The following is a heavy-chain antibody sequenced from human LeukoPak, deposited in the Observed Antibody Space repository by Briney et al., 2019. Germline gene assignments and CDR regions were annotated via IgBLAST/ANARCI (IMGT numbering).Heavy chain of an antibody. Sequence: PGGSRRLSCAASGFTFRDSYMSWIRQAPGKGLEWLAYINSVSNIISYADYVKGRFNISRDNAKNSLYLQMHGLRAEDTAVYYCARAGGGNMDFQHWGQGTLVTVSS. J-gene: IGHJ1*01. V-gene: IGHV3-11*04. CDR3: ARAGGGNMDFQH. CDR1: GFTFRDSY. D-gene: IGHD4-23*01. CDR2: INSVSNII.